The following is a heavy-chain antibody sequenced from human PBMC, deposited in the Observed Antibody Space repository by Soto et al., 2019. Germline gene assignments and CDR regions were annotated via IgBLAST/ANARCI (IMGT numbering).Heavy chain of an antibody. CDR3: TIDTFGARES. J-gene: IGHJ5*02. V-gene: IGHV3-74*01. Sequence: EVQLVESGGALVQPGGSLRLSCAASGFAFGSEWMHWVRQAPGKGLVWVSRIDPYETGISYADSVKGRFTISRHNARNTLYLQMNRLRAENTAVYYCTIDTFGARESWGQGTLVTVAS. CDR2: IDPYETGI. CDR1: GFAFGSEW. D-gene: IGHD3-16*01.